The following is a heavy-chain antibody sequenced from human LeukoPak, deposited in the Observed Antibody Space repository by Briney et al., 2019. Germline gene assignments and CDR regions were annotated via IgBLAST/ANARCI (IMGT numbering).Heavy chain of an antibody. D-gene: IGHD3-3*01. CDR2: ISSSSSYI. CDR1: GFTFSSYS. Sequence: PGGSLRLSCAASGFTFSSYSMNWVRQAPGKGLEWVSSISSSSSYIYYADSVKGRFTISRDNAKNSLCLQMNSLRAEDTAVYYCARGRRYDFWSGYQIAGERYYYGMDVWGQGTTVTVSS. V-gene: IGHV3-21*01. J-gene: IGHJ6*02. CDR3: ARGRRYDFWSGYQIAGERYYYGMDV.